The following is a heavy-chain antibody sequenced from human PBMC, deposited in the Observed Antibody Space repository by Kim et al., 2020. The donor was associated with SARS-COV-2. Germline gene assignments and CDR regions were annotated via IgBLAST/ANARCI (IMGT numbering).Heavy chain of an antibody. CDR3: ARETHWYSSSWGGPGGMDV. V-gene: IGHV3-66*01. CDR2: IYSGGST. J-gene: IGHJ6*02. D-gene: IGHD6-13*01. Sequence: GGSLRLSCAASGFTVSSNYMSWVRQAPGKGLEWVSVIYSGGSTYYADSVKGRFTISRDNSKNTLYLQMNSLRAEDTAVYYCARETHWYSSSWGGPGGMDVWGQGTTVTVSS. CDR1: GFTVSSNY.